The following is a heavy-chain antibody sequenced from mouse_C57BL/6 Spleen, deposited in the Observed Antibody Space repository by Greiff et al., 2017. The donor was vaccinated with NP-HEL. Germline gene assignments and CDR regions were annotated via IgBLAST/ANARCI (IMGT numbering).Heavy chain of an antibody. J-gene: IGHJ1*03. V-gene: IGHV5-9-1*02. CDR1: GFTFSSYA. CDR3: TREAYDYGSSRYFDV. CDR2: ISSGGDYI. D-gene: IGHD1-1*01. Sequence: EVKLVESGEGLVKPGGSLKLSCAASGFTFSSYAMSWVRQTPEKRLEWVAYISSGGDYIYYADTVKGRFTISRDNARNTLYLQMSSLKSEDTAMYYCTREAYDYGSSRYFDVWGTGTTVTVSS.